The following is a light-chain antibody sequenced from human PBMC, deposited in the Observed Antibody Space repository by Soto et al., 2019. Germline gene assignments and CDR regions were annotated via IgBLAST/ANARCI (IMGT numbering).Light chain of an antibody. V-gene: IGKV1-6*01. CDR3: LQDYTYPLT. CDR1: QDIRHD. Sequence: AIQMTQSPSSLSASVGDRVTITCRASQDIRHDLAWYQQRPGKAPKLLIYVASTLQSGVPSRFSGGGSGTDFTLTISSRQPEDFATYYCLQDYTYPLTFGGGTRVEMK. J-gene: IGKJ4*01. CDR2: VAS.